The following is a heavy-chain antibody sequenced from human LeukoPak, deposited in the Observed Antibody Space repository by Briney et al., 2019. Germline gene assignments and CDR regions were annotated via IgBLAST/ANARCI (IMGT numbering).Heavy chain of an antibody. D-gene: IGHD6-13*01. CDR2: ISGGST. CDR3: KSGSQQVGSLRVGIN. J-gene: IGHJ4*02. Sequence: GGSLRLSCAASGFTVSSNEMSWVRQAPGKGLEWVSSISGGSTYYADSNKGRFTISIDNDKNTLHLQMNSLRAEDTAVYYCKSGSQQVGSLRVGINWGQGTLVTVSS. V-gene: IGHV3-38-3*01. CDR1: GFTVSSNE.